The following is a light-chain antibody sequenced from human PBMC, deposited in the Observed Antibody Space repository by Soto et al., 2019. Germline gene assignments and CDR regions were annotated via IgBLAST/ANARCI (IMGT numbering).Light chain of an antibody. J-gene: IGKJ1*01. CDR3: QQSYSTPQT. CDR1: QSISSY. Sequence: DIQMTQSPSSLSASVGDRVTITCRASQSISSYLNWYQQKPGKAPKLLIYAASSLQSGVPSRFSGSGSGTYFTLTISSLQPEDFATYDCQQSYSTPQTYGQGTKVEIK. V-gene: IGKV1-39*01. CDR2: AAS.